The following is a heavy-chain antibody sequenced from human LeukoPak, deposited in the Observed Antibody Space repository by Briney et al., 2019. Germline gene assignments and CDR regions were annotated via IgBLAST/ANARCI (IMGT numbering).Heavy chain of an antibody. V-gene: IGHV1-24*01. CDR3: ARGISSWFDP. CDR2: FDPEDGET. D-gene: IGHD2-21*01. J-gene: IGHJ5*02. CDR1: GYTLTELS. Sequence: GASVKVSCKVSGYTLTELSMHWVRQAPGKGLEWMGGFDPEDGETIYAQKFQGRVTMTRNTSISTAYMELSSLRSEDTAVYYCARGISSWFDPWGQGTLVTVSS.